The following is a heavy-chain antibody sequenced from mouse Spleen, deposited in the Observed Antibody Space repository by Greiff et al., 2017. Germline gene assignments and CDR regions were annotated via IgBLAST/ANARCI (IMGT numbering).Heavy chain of an antibody. Sequence: EVQLQQSVAELVRPGASIKLSCTASGFDIKNMFMHWVNQRPEQGLEWIGRIDPANGNTKYAPNFKGKATITADTSSNTAYLHLSSLTSEDTAIYYCVRGHYSNPHWYFDVWGTGTTVTVSS. V-gene: IGHV14-3*01. CDR3: VRGHYSNPHWYFDV. D-gene: IGHD2-5*01. J-gene: IGHJ1*03. CDR1: GFDIKNMF. CDR2: IDPANGNT.